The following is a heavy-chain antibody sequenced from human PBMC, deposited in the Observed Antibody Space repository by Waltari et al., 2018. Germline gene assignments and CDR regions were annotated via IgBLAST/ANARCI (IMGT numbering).Heavy chain of an antibody. J-gene: IGHJ4*02. V-gene: IGHV4-4*07. CDR3: AMYYDSDRSGYYFAS. CDR1: GASMKSHS. Sequence: QVQLQESGPGLVKPSETLSLTCTVPGASMKSHSWTWLRQPAGKGLEWIGRISLSGNINQNPSFKSRLSVSLDTSKNQFSLRLTSVTAADTAVYYCAMYYDSDRSGYYFASWGQGTRVTVSS. CDR2: ISLSGNI. D-gene: IGHD3-22*01.